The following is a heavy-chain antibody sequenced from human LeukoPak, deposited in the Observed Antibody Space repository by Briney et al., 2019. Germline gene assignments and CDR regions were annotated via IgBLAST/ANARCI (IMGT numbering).Heavy chain of an antibody. CDR1: GGSISSYY. CDR3: ARYSGGWSYYFDY. J-gene: IGHJ4*02. Sequence: SETLSLTCTVSGGSISSYYWSWIRQPPGKGLEWIGYISNTGSTNYNPSLKSRVAISLDTSKNQFSLKLSSVTAADTAVYFCARYSGGWSYYFDYWGQGTLVTVSS. D-gene: IGHD6-19*01. V-gene: IGHV4-59*08. CDR2: ISNTGST.